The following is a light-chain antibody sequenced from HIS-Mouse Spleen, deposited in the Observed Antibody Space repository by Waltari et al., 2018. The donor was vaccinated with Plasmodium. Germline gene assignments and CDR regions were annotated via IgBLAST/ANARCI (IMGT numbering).Light chain of an antibody. CDR3: QQYNNLSFT. V-gene: IGKV3-15*01. Sequence: DIVIPPPPAPLSLSPGEIATISCRASQSVSSNLAWYQQKPGQAPRLLIYGASTRDTGIPARFSGSGSGTEFTLTISSLQSEDFAVYYCQQYNNLSFTFGPGTKVDIK. CDR2: GAS. J-gene: IGKJ3*01. CDR1: QSVSSN.